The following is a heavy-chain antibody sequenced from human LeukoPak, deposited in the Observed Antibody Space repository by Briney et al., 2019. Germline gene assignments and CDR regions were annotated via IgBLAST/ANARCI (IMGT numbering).Heavy chain of an antibody. V-gene: IGHV4-4*07. Sequence: PSETLSLTCTVSGGSISSYYWSWIRQPAGKGLEWIGRIYTSGSTNYNPSLKSRVTMSVDTSKNQFSLKLSSVTAADTAVYYCARGNSITMVRGGEWFDPWGQGTLVTVSS. CDR1: GGSISSYY. D-gene: IGHD3-10*01. CDR2: IYTSGST. CDR3: ARGNSITMVRGGEWFDP. J-gene: IGHJ5*02.